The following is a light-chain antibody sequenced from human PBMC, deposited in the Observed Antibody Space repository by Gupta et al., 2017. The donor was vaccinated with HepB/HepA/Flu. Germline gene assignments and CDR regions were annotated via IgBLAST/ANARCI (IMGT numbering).Light chain of an antibody. V-gene: IGLV3-19*01. CDR3: NSRDSSGNRVV. Sequence: SSELTQDPAVSVALGQTVRSPCQGDSLRSYHASWYQQKPGKSPVLVIYGTHNRPSGIPDRFSDSRSGNTASLTVTGAQAEDEANYYYNSRDSSGNRVVFGGGTKLTVL. CDR1: SLRSYH. CDR2: GTH. J-gene: IGLJ2*01.